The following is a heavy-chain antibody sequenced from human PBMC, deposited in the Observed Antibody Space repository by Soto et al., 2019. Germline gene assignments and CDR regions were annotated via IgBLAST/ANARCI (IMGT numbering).Heavy chain of an antibody. CDR3: ARKGIAVAGIAFDI. D-gene: IGHD6-19*01. CDR2: ISSSGSTI. V-gene: IGHV3-48*03. Sequence: LRLSCAVSGFTFSSYEMNWVRQAPGKGLEWVSYISSSGSTIYYADSVKGQFTISRDNAKNSLYLQMNSLRAEDTAVYYCARKGIAVAGIAFDIWGQGTMVTVSS. J-gene: IGHJ3*02. CDR1: GFTFSSYE.